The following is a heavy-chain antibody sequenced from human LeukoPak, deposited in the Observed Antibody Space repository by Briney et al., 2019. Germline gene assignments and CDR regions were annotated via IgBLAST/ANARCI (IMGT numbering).Heavy chain of an antibody. J-gene: IGHJ4*02. CDR2: ITDSGGST. D-gene: IGHD6-6*01. V-gene: IGHV3-23*01. Sequence: GGSLRLSCAASGFTFSYYAMSWVRQAPGKGLEWVSGITDSGGSTYYADSVKGRFTISRDNSKNTVDLQMNSLRVEDTAVYYCATWLSSSSHWGQGTLVTVSS. CDR1: GFTFSYYA. CDR3: ATWLSSSSH.